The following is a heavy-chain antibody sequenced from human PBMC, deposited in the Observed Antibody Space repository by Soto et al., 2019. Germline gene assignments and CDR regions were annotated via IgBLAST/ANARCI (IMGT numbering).Heavy chain of an antibody. V-gene: IGHV1-18*01. Sequence: QVHLVQSGAEVKKPGASVKVSCKASGYSFSNYGISWVRQAPGQGLEWIGWISTFNGNTNYAQSFQGRVTMTTDTSTSTAYMDLRRLRSDDTAVYYCARGHWTDPLDVWAQGTAVTVSS. CDR1: GYSFSNYG. CDR2: ISTFNGNT. J-gene: IGHJ6*02. CDR3: ARGHWTDPLDV. D-gene: IGHD1-1*01.